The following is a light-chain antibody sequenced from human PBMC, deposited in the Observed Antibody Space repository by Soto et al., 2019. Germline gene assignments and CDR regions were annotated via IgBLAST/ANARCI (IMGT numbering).Light chain of an antibody. V-gene: IGKV3-15*01. J-gene: IGKJ1*01. Sequence: IVMTQSPATLSVSPGERATLSCRAGQTIYSNVAWYQQRPGQAPRLLIYRASTRATGVPARFSGSGSGTEFTLTSSGLQSEDFALYYCQQYQNLWTFGQGTKVEIK. CDR1: QTIYSN. CDR2: RAS. CDR3: QQYQNLWT.